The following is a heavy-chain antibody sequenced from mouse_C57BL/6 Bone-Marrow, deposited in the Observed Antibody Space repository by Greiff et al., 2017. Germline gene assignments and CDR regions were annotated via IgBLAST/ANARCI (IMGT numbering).Heavy chain of an antibody. J-gene: IGHJ1*03. CDR1: GFTFTDYY. Sequence: EVNVVESGGGLVQPGGSLSLSCAASGFTFTDYYMSWVRQPPGKALEWLGFIRNKANGYTTEYSASVKGRFTISRDNSQSILYLQMNALRAEDSATYYCASLYYYGSSHWYFDVWGTGTTVTVSS. D-gene: IGHD1-1*01. V-gene: IGHV7-3*01. CDR2: IRNKANGYTT. CDR3: ASLYYYGSSHWYFDV.